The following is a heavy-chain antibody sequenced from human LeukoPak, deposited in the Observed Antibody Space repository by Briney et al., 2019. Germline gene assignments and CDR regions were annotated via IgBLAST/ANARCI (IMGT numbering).Heavy chain of an antibody. CDR3: AKDGSRSPPI. CDR1: GFTFSSYS. J-gene: IGHJ3*02. D-gene: IGHD6-13*01. V-gene: IGHV3-48*01. Sequence: GGSLRLSCAASGFTFSSYSMNWVRQAPGKGLEWVSYISSSSSTIYYADSVKGRFTISRDNSKNTLYLQMNSLRAEDTAVYYCAKDGSRSPPIWGQGTMVTVSS. CDR2: ISSSSSTI.